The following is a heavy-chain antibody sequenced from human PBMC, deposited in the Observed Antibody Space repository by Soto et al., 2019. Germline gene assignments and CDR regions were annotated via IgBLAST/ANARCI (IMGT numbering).Heavy chain of an antibody. V-gene: IGHV1-18*01. J-gene: IGHJ4*02. CDR1: GFSPTTYA. D-gene: IGHD6-13*01. CDR3: GVSAGLDF. CDR2: ISADTGEP. Sequence: QVQLVQSGAEAKRPGASVKISCKASGFSPTTYAFSWVSRAPGKGLEWMGLISADTGEPRYAQKFQGRVAMTTDTSTRTAYMELRGLTSDDTAVYYCGVSAGLDFWGQGTRVTVSS.